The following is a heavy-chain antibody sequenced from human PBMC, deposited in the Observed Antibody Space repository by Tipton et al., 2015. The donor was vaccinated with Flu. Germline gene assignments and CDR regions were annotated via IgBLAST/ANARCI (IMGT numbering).Heavy chain of an antibody. J-gene: IGHJ4*02. CDR2: IYYSGSP. Sequence: TLSLTCIVSDGSITGYYWAWLRQPPGRALEWIGNIYYSGSPNYNPSLKSRVTISVDTSKNQFSLKLSSVTAADTAVYYCAREVGASYFDYLGQGTLVTVAS. V-gene: IGHV4-59*01. CDR1: DGSITGYY. D-gene: IGHD1-26*01. CDR3: AREVGASYFDY.